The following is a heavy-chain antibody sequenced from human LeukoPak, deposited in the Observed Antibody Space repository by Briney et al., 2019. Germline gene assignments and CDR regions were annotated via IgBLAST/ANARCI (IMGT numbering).Heavy chain of an antibody. D-gene: IGHD2-2*01. J-gene: IGHJ3*02. V-gene: IGHV4-34*01. CDR2: INHSGST. CDR3: AMGFRGYCSSTSCYAFDI. CDR1: GGSFSGYY. Sequence: SKTLSLTCAVYGGSFSGYYWSWIRQPPGKGLEWIGEINHSGSTNYNPSLKSRVTISVDTSKNQFSLKLSSVTAADTAVYYCAMGFRGYCSSTSCYAFDIWGQGTMVTVSS.